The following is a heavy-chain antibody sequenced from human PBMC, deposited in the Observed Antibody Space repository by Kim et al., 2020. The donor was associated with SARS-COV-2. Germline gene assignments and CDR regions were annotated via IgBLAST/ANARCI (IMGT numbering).Heavy chain of an antibody. CDR3: AKDQGGSYDYFDY. J-gene: IGHJ4*02. CDR2: ISWNSGSI. D-gene: IGHD1-26*01. V-gene: IGHV3-9*01. CDR1: GFTFGDYS. Sequence: GGSLRLSCAASGFTFGDYSMHWVRQAPGKGLEWVSGISWNSGSIAYADSVKGRFTISRDYAKNSLYLQVSSLRPEDTALYYCAKDQGGSYDYFDYWGQGTLVTVSS.